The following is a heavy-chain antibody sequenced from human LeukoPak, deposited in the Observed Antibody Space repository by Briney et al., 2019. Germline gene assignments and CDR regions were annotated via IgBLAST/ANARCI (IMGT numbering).Heavy chain of an antibody. Sequence: RPSETLSLTCTVSGGSISSYYWSWIRQPPGKGLEWIGSIFYSGSMYYSPSLKSRVTISVDTSKNQFSLKLSSVTAADTAVYYCARDHDIAAAGTSFDYWGQGTLVTVSS. V-gene: IGHV4-59*12. CDR3: ARDHDIAAAGTSFDY. D-gene: IGHD6-13*01. CDR1: GGSISSYY. J-gene: IGHJ4*02. CDR2: IFYSGSM.